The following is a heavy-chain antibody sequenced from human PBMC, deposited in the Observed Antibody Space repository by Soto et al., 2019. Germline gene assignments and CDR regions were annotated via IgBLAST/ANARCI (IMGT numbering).Heavy chain of an antibody. V-gene: IGHV3-74*01. CDR3: AKRDGNTYGLFH. Sequence: EVQLVESGGGLVQPGGSLRLSCAASGFSFSSYWIHWVRQAPGKGLVWVSRIKTDGSSTDYADSVKGRFTISRDNAKNTLCLQMNSLSAEDTAVYYCAKRDGNTYGLFHWGQGTLVTVSS. J-gene: IGHJ4*02. CDR2: IKTDGSST. CDR1: GFSFSSYW. D-gene: IGHD5-18*01.